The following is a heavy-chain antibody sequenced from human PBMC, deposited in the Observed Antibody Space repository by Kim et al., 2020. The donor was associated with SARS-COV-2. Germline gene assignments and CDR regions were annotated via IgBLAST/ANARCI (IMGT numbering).Heavy chain of an antibody. Sequence: GGSLRLSCAASGFTFSSYGMHWVRQAPGKGLEWVAVISYDGSNKYYADSVKGRFTISRDNSKNTLYLQMNSLRAEDTAVYYCAKGEGLDWLLSRYDYYGMDVWGQGTTVTVSS. V-gene: IGHV3-30*18. CDR2: ISYDGSNK. CDR3: AKGEGLDWLLSRYDYYGMDV. CDR1: GFTFSSYG. D-gene: IGHD3-3*01. J-gene: IGHJ6*02.